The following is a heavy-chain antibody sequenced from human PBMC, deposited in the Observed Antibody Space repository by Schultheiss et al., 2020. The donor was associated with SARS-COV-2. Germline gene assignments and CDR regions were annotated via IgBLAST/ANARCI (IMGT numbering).Heavy chain of an antibody. Sequence: GGSLRLSCAASGFTFSDYEMNWFRQAPGKGLEWVSFISNSGTTKYYADSVKGRFTISRDNAKNSLYLQMNSLRAEDTAVYYCARGVDADYGLFDYWGQGTLVTVSS. CDR2: ISNSGTTK. CDR1: GFTFSDYE. CDR3: ARGVDADYGLFDY. J-gene: IGHJ4*02. V-gene: IGHV3-11*01. D-gene: IGHD4-17*01.